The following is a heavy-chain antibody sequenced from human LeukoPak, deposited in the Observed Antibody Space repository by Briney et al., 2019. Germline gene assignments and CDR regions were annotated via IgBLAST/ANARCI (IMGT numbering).Heavy chain of an antibody. CDR2: ISSSSSTI. V-gene: IGHV3-48*04. CDR3: ARDLLYYGSSGGDY. CDR1: GFTFSSYS. Sequence: GGSLRLSCAASGFTFSSYSMNWVRQAPGKGLEWVSYISSSSSTIYYADSVKGRFTISRDNARKSLYLQMNSLRAEDTAVYYCARDLLYYGSSGGDYWGQGTLVTVSS. D-gene: IGHD3-22*01. J-gene: IGHJ4*02.